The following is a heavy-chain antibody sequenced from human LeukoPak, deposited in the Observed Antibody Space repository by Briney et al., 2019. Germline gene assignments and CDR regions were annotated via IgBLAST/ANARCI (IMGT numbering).Heavy chain of an antibody. D-gene: IGHD6-6*01. CDR1: GGSFSNYY. CDR2: VFYTGST. J-gene: IGHJ4*02. CDR3: ARHFAYSSSSYFGY. Sequence: SETLSLTCSVSGGSFSNYYWSWIRQPPGKGLEWIGYVFYTGSTNYNPSLKSRVTMFEDKSKNQFSLRLYSVTVADTAVYYCARHFAYSSSSYFGYWGPGSLVTVSS. V-gene: IGHV4-59*08.